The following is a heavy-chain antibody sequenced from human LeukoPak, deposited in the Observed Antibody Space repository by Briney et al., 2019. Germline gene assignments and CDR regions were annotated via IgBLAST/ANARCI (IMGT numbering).Heavy chain of an antibody. D-gene: IGHD3-22*01. CDR1: GGSFSGYY. CDR2: INHSGST. Sequence: PSETLSLTCAVYGGSFSGYYWSWIRQPPGKGLEWIGEINHSGSTNYNPSLKSRVTISVDTSKNQFSLKLSSVTAADTAVYCCARGHTMRGWFDPWGQGTLVTVSS. J-gene: IGHJ5*02. V-gene: IGHV4-34*01. CDR3: ARGHTMRGWFDP.